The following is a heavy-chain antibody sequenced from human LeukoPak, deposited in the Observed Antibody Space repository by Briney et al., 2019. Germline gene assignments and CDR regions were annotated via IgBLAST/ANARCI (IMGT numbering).Heavy chain of an antibody. CDR1: AGSFSGDS. CDR3: ARATRPPNYDPKYYMDV. CDR2: VTRTGST. J-gene: IGHJ6*03. Sequence: TSETLSLTCVVSAGSFSGDSWSWIRQAPGKGLEWIGEVTRTGSTNYHPSLKSRVLISVDTSKSQFSLKVNSVTAADTAVYYCARATRPPNYDPKYYMDVWGKGTTVTVSS. D-gene: IGHD3-3*01. V-gene: IGHV4-34*01.